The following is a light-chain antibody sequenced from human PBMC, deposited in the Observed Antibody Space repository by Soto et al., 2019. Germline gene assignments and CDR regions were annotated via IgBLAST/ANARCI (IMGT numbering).Light chain of an antibody. V-gene: IGKV3-15*01. CDR3: QQYNNWPQIT. CDR2: GAS. CDR1: QSVSSTY. J-gene: IGKJ5*01. Sequence: EIVLTQSPGTLSLSPGERATLSCRASQSVSSTYLAWYQHKPGQAPRLLIYGASTRATGIPARVSGSGSRTEFTLTISSLQSEDFAVYYCQQYNNWPQITFGQGTRLEIK.